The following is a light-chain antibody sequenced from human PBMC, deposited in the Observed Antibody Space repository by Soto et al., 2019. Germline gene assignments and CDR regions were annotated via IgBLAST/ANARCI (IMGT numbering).Light chain of an antibody. CDR3: QTWATGIQV. CDR1: SGHSRYD. CDR2: VNSDGSH. Sequence: QSVLTLSPSASASLGASVKLTCTLSSGHSRYDIAWHQQQPEKGPRYLMKVNSDGSHSKGDGIPDRFSGSSSGAERYLTISNLKSEDEADYYCQTWATGIQVFGGGTKLTVL. J-gene: IGLJ3*02. V-gene: IGLV4-69*01.